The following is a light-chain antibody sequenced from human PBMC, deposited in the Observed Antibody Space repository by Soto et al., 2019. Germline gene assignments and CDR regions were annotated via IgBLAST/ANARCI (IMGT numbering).Light chain of an antibody. CDR2: GSS. CDR3: QSYDRSLSGSI. V-gene: IGLV1-40*01. Sequence: QPVLTQPPSVSGAPGQRVTLSCTGSSSNIGAGYDVHWYQQFPGTSPKLLIFGSSNRPSGVPDRFSGSKSGTSASLAITGLQAEDEADYYCQSYDRSLSGSIFGGGTKLTVL. CDR1: SSNIGAGYD. J-gene: IGLJ2*01.